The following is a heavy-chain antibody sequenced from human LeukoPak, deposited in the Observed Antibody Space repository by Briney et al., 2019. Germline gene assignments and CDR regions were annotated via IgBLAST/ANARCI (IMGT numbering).Heavy chain of an antibody. D-gene: IGHD5-18*01. J-gene: IGHJ4*02. CDR2: VNPSDGST. CDR1: GYTFTSYY. Sequence: ASVKVSCKASGYTFTSYYMHWVRQAPGQGLEWMGIVNPSDGSTSYAQKFQGRVTMTRDTSTSIVYMELSSLRSEDTAVYYCARRGYTYGYPDYWGQGTLVTVSS. CDR3: ARRGYTYGYPDY. V-gene: IGHV1-46*01.